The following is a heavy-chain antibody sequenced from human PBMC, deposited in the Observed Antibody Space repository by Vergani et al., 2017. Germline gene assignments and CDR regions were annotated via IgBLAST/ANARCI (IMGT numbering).Heavy chain of an antibody. J-gene: IGHJ4*02. Sequence: EVQLLESGGGLVQPGGSLRLSCAASGFTFSSYAMSWVRQAPGKGLEWVSAISGSGGNTYYADSVKGRFTISRDNSKNTLYLQMNSVRAEATAVYYCAKVRRVGDHFDYWGQGTLVTVSS. CDR3: AKVRRVGDHFDY. CDR1: GFTFSSYA. CDR2: ISGSGGNT. D-gene: IGHD1-26*01. V-gene: IGHV3-23*01.